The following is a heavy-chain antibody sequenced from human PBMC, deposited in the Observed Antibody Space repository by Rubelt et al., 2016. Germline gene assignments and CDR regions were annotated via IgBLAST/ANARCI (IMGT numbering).Heavy chain of an antibody. D-gene: IGHD2-21*01. CDR1: GGSISSDSF. V-gene: IGHV4-39*07. CDR3: ARGNVVGILDGFEI. J-gene: IGHJ3*02. Sequence: QLQLQQSGPGLVKSSETLSLACTVSGGSISSDSFWGWIRQPPDKGLEWVGCVHYNGATHYNPSLESRVAMSVDTSKNQFSLKLGSVTAADTAVYDCARGNVVGILDGFEIWGQGTTVTVSS. CDR2: VHYNGAT.